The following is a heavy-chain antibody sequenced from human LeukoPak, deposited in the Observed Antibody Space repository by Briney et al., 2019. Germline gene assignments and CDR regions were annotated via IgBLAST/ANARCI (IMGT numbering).Heavy chain of an antibody. CDR2: ISYDGSNK. CDR3: ARDHKLELLYYYYGMDV. Sequence: GRSLRLSCAASGFTFSSYAMHWVRQAPGKGLEWVAVISYDGSNKYYADSVKGQFTISRDNSKNTLYLQMNSLRAEDTAVYYCARDHKLELLYYYYGMDVWGQGTTVTVSS. D-gene: IGHD1-7*01. CDR1: GFTFSSYA. V-gene: IGHV3-30-3*01. J-gene: IGHJ6*02.